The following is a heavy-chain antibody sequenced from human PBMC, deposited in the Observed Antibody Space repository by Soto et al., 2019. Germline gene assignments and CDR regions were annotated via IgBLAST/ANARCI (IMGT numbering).Heavy chain of an antibody. J-gene: IGHJ4*02. CDR2: IYYSGST. CDR3: ARRTVNIRTFYSGLKTHCFDY. CDR1: GDSMSSSDYY. V-gene: IGHV4-39*01. D-gene: IGHD6-19*01. Sequence: SETLSLTCTVSGDSMSSSDYYWGWIRQPPGKGLEWIGSIYYSGSTYYNPSLQSRVAISVDTSKNQFSLKLKSVTAADTAIYYCARRTVNIRTFYSGLKTHCFDYWGQGAPVTVSS.